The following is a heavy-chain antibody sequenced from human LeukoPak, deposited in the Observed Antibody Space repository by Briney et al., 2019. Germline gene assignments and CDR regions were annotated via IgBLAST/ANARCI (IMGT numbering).Heavy chain of an antibody. D-gene: IGHD2-2*01. CDR2: INHSGST. Sequence: SETLSLTCAVYGGSFSGYYWSWILQPPGKGLEWIGEINHSGSTNYNPSLKSRVTISVDTSKNQFSLKLSSVTAADTAVYYCATCIVVPASDHYMDVWGKGTTVTVSS. V-gene: IGHV4-34*01. CDR3: ATCIVVPASDHYMDV. J-gene: IGHJ6*03. CDR1: GGSFSGYY.